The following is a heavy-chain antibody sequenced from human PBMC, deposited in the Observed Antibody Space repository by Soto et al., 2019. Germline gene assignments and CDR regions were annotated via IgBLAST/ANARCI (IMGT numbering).Heavy chain of an antibody. CDR3: ASNELGIAARPYYYYGMDV. V-gene: IGHV1-46*01. D-gene: IGHD6-6*01. Sequence: ASGKVCCKASGYTFTSYYMHWLRQAPGQGLEWMGIINPSGGSTSYAQRFQGRVTMTRDTSTSTVYMELSSLRSEDTAVYYCASNELGIAARPYYYYGMDVWGQGTTVTVSS. CDR2: INPSGGST. J-gene: IGHJ6*02. CDR1: GYTFTSYY.